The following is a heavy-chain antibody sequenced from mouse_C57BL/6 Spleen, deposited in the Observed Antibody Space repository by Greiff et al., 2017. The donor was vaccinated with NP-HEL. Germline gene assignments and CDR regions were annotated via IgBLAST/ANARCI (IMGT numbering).Heavy chain of an antibody. Sequence: QVQLQQSGAELVKPGASVKISCKASGYAFSSYWMNWVKQRPGKGLEWIGQIYPGDGDTNYNGKFKGKATLTADKSSSTAYMQLSSLTSEDSAVYFCARAGIYYGNYGYWGQGTTLTVSS. CDR1: GYAFSSYW. D-gene: IGHD2-1*01. V-gene: IGHV1-80*01. CDR2: IYPGDGDT. J-gene: IGHJ2*01. CDR3: ARAGIYYGNYGY.